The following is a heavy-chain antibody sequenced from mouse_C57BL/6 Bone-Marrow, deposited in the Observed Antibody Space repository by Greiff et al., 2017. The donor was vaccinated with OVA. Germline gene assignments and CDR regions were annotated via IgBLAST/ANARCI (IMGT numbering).Heavy chain of an antibody. CDR1: GFTFSNYW. J-gene: IGHJ2*01. V-gene: IGHV6-3*01. CDR2: IRLKSDNYAT. CDR3: TSGENYFDY. Sequence: EVKLMESGGGLVQPGGSMKLSCVASGFTFSNYWMNWVRQSPEKGLEWVAQIRLKSDNYATHYAESVKGRFTISRDDSKSSVYLQMNNLRAEDTGIYYCTSGENYFDYWGQGTTLTVSS.